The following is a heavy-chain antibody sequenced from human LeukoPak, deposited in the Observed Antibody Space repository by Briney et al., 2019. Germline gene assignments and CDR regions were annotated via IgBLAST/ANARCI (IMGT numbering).Heavy chain of an antibody. CDR2: LYHSGST. CDR1: GVSISSSNSY. V-gene: IGHV4-39*02. CDR3: ARGVGYDDTLGSYYGFFDH. Sequence: PSETLSLTCTVSGVSISSSNSYWGWIRQSPGKGLEWIGSLYHSGSTYYNPSLKSRVTISLDTSKNHFSLNLSTVTAADTAVYYCARGVGYDDTLGSYYGFFDHWSQGTLVTVSS. D-gene: IGHD3-22*01. J-gene: IGHJ4*02.